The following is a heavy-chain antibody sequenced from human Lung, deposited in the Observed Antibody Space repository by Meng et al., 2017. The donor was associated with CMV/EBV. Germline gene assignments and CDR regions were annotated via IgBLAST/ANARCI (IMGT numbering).Heavy chain of an antibody. CDR2: IRYDGSNK. CDR1: GFTFSSYG. Sequence: GGSXRLXCAASGFTFSSYGMHWVRQAPGKGLEWVAFIRYDGSNKYYADSVKGRFTISRDNSKNTLYLQMNSLRAEDTAVYYCAKKYYDFWSGYYGDYYYYGMDVWXQGTXVTVSS. D-gene: IGHD3-3*01. V-gene: IGHV3-30*02. J-gene: IGHJ6*02. CDR3: AKKYYDFWSGYYGDYYYYGMDV.